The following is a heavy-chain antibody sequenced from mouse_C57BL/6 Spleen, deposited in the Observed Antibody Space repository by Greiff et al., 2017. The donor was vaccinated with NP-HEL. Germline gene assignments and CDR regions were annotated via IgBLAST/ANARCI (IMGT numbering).Heavy chain of an antibody. V-gene: IGHV1-50*01. CDR3: ARLPNYYGSIWNWYFDV. Sequence: VQLQQPGAELVKPGASVKLSCKASGYTFTSYWMQWVKQRPGQGLEWIGEIDPSDSYTNYNQKFKGKATLTVDTSSSTAYMQLSSLTSEDSAVYYCARLPNYYGSIWNWYFDVWGTGTTVTVSS. J-gene: IGHJ1*03. D-gene: IGHD1-1*01. CDR2: IDPSDSYT. CDR1: GYTFTSYW.